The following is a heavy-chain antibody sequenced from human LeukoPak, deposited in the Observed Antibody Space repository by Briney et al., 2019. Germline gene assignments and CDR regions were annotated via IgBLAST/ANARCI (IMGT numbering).Heavy chain of an antibody. Sequence: PSETLSLTCAVYGGSFSGYYWSWIRQPPGKGLEWIGEINHSGSTNYNPSLKSRVTISVDTSKNQFTLKLSSVAAADTAVYYCARSIPSRYWGQGTLVTVSS. CDR2: INHSGST. V-gene: IGHV4-34*01. D-gene: IGHD3-3*02. J-gene: IGHJ4*02. CDR3: ARSIPSRY. CDR1: GGSFSGYY.